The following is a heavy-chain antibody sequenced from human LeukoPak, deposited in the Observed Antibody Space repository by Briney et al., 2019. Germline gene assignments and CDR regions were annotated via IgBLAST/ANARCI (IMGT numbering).Heavy chain of an antibody. D-gene: IGHD3-10*01. CDR2: ISTSSSYI. V-gene: IGHV3-21*01. CDR3: ASIYGSLGC. CDR1: GFTFSSYS. Sequence: GGSLRLSCAASGFTFSSYSMNWVRQAPGNGLEWVSSISTSSSYIFYADSVKGRFTISRDNAKNSLYLQMNSLRAEDTAVYYCASIYGSLGCWGQGTLVTVSS. J-gene: IGHJ4*02.